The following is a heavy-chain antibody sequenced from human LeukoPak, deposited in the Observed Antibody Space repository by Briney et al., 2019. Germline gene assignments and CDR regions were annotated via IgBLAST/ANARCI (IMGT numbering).Heavy chain of an antibody. V-gene: IGHV3-30*03. CDR2: ISYDGSNK. D-gene: IGHD1-26*01. CDR1: GFTFSSYG. CDR3: ASLYDIVGTTVDY. J-gene: IGHJ4*02. Sequence: GGSLRLSCAASGFTFSSYGMHWVRQAPGKGLEWVAVISYDGSNKYYADSVKGRFTISRDNSKNTLYLQMNSLRAEDTAVYYCASLYDIVGTTVDYWGQGTLVTVSS.